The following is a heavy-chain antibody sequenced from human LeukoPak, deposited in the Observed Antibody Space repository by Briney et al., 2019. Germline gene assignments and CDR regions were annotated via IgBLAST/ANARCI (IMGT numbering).Heavy chain of an antibody. J-gene: IGHJ3*02. V-gene: IGHV3-21*04. Sequence: GGSLLLTCAACGFTFSSYSMNWVRQAPGKGLEWVSSISSSSSYIYYADSVKGRFTISRDNAKNSLYLQMNSLRADDTAVYYCARDWPSEWQQLPDYDAVDIWGQGTLVTVSS. CDR2: ISSSSSYI. CDR1: GFTFSSYS. CDR3: ARDWPSEWQQLPDYDAVDI. D-gene: IGHD6-13*01.